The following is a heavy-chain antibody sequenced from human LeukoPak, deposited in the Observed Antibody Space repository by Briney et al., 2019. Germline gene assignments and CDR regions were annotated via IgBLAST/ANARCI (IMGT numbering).Heavy chain of an antibody. CDR2: ISAYNGNT. CDR3: ARDVLPTSSSWPDFDY. V-gene: IGHV1-18*01. CDR1: GYTFTSYG. J-gene: IGHJ4*02. D-gene: IGHD6-13*01. Sequence: GASVKVSCKASGYTFTSYGISWVRQAPGQGLEWMGWISAYNGNTNYAQKLQGRVTMTTDTSTSTAYMELRSLRSDDTAVYYCARDVLPTSSSWPDFDYWGQGTLVTVSS.